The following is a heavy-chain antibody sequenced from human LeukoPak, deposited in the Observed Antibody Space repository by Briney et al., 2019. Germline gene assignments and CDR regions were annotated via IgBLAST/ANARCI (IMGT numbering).Heavy chain of an antibody. D-gene: IGHD3-22*01. J-gene: IGHJ4*02. CDR2: ISGSGVIT. V-gene: IGHV3-23*01. CDR1: VITLTTYG. CDR3: AKRGVVIRVILVGFHKEAYYFDS. Sequence: GGSLRLSCAVSVITLTTYGMSWGAQSPGKGLGWVAGISGSGVITSYADSVKGRFTISRDNPKNTLYLQMNSLRAEDTAVYFWAKRGVVIRVILVGFHKEAYYFDSWGQGALVTVSS.